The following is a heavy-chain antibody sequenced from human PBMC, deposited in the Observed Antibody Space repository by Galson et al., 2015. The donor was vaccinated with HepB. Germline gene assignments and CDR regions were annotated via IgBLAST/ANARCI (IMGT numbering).Heavy chain of an antibody. CDR1: SGSIISYY. V-gene: IGHV4-59*01. Sequence: SETLSLTCTVSSGSIISYYWSWIRQPPGKGLEWIGYVHYGGSTNYNPALNGRVTISVDASHHQFSLRLTSVTAADTAVNYCAREWKVPNSNHNAGGAFDLWGQGTMVTVSS. CDR2: VHYGGST. CDR3: AREWKVPNSNHNAGGAFDL. D-gene: IGHD1-14*01. J-gene: IGHJ3*01.